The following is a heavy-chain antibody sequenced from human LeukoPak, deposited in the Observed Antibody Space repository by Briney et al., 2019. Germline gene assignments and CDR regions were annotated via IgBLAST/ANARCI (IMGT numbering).Heavy chain of an antibody. CDR2: ISANGGDT. J-gene: IGHJ4*02. D-gene: IGHD1-26*01. V-gene: IGHV3-23*01. CDR3: AKASGSGYGKDYFDY. Sequence: PGGSLRLSCAASVFTLSNFAMGWVRQAPGKGLQWVSLISANGGDTYYADSVKGRFTISTDNSKNTLHLQMNSLRAEDTAVYYCAKASGSGYGKDYFDYWGQGTLVTVSS. CDR1: VFTLSNFA.